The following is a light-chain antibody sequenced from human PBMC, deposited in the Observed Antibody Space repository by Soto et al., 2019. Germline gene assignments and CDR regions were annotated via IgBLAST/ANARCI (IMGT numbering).Light chain of an antibody. V-gene: IGKV1-5*01. CDR2: DAS. CDR3: QQDYSFPWT. Sequence: DIQMTQSPSTLSASVGDRITITCRASQSITTWLAWYQQKPGKAPKLLIYDASNLESGVPSRFSGSGSGTEFTLTISSLQPDDFATYYCQQDYSFPWTFGQGTKVDIK. J-gene: IGKJ1*01. CDR1: QSITTW.